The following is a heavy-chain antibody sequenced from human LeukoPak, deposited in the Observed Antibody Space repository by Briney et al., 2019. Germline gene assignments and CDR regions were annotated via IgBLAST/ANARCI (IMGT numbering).Heavy chain of an antibody. CDR3: AKEPDILTGYYTPYYYYGMDV. CDR1: GFTFSSYW. Sequence: GGSLRLSCAASGFTFSSYWMSWVRQAPGKGLEWVSAISGSGGSTYYADSVKGRFTISRDNSKNTLYLQMNSLRAEDTAVYYCAKEPDILTGYYTPYYYYGMDVWGQGTTVTVSS. CDR2: ISGSGGST. V-gene: IGHV3-23*01. D-gene: IGHD3-9*01. J-gene: IGHJ6*02.